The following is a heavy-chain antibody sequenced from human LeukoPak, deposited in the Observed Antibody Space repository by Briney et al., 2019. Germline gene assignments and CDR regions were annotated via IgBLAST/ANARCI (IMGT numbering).Heavy chain of an antibody. Sequence: EASVKVSCKASGYTFTTFGITWVRQAPGQGLEWMGWINTYNGNTNYAQNLQGRVTMTTDTSTSTAYMELRSLTSDDTAVYYCARLGSDCGGGNCYWGQGTLVTVSS. D-gene: IGHD2-15*01. CDR3: ARLGSDCGGGNCY. CDR1: GYTFTTFG. V-gene: IGHV1-18*01. J-gene: IGHJ4*02. CDR2: INTYNGNT.